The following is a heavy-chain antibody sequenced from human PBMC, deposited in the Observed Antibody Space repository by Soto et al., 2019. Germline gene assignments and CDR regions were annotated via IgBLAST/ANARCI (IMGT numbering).Heavy chain of an antibody. CDR3: ARDPMGRYYGSGSYYFDY. CDR1: GFTFSSYS. V-gene: IGHV3-30-3*01. Sequence: QVQLVESGGGVVQPGRSLRLSCAASGFTFSSYSMHWVRQAQGKGLEWVAVISYDGSNKYYADSVKGRFTISRDNSMNTLYLQMNSLRAEDTAVYYFARDPMGRYYGSGSYYFDYWGQGTLVTVSS. D-gene: IGHD3-10*01. J-gene: IGHJ4*02. CDR2: ISYDGSNK.